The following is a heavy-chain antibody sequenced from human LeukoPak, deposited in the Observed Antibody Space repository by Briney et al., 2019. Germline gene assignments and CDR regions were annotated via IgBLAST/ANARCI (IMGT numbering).Heavy chain of an antibody. Sequence: PSETLSLTCTVSGGSISSYYWSWIRQSPGKGLEWVGHIYNFGSTNYNPSLKSRVTISVDTSKNQFSLKLSSVTAADTAVYYCARAIVVVVTAPPYWYFDLWGRGTLVTVSS. CDR2: IYNFGST. CDR1: GGSISSYY. D-gene: IGHD2-21*02. V-gene: IGHV4-4*08. J-gene: IGHJ2*01. CDR3: ARAIVVVVTAPPYWYFDL.